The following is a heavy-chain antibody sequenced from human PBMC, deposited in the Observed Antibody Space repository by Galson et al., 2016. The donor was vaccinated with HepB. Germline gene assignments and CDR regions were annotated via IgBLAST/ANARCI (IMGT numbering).Heavy chain of an antibody. D-gene: IGHD2-15*01. J-gene: IGHJ4*02. CDR3: ARACSGGRCYSG. CDR1: GFTFSSYG. CDR2: ISYGGNND. V-gene: IGHV3-30*19. Sequence: SLRLSCPASGFTFSSYGMHWVRQAPGKGLEWVAFISYGGNNDYYVDSVKGRFTISRDNSKNTLYLQMNSLRHEDTAVYYCARACSGGRCYSGWGQGTLVTVSS.